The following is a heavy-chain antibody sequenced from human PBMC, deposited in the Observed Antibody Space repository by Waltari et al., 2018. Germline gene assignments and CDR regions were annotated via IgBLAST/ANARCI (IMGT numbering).Heavy chain of an antibody. CDR3: AKVQRRSDSDAFDI. V-gene: IGHV3-9*01. J-gene: IGHJ3*02. Sequence: EVQLVESGGGLVQPGRSLRLSCAASGFTFDDYAMHWVRQAPGKGLEWVSGISWNSGSIGYADSVKGRFTISRDNAKNSLYLQMNSLRAEDTALYYCAKVQRRSDSDAFDIWGQGTMVTVSS. CDR2: ISWNSGSI. CDR1: GFTFDDYA.